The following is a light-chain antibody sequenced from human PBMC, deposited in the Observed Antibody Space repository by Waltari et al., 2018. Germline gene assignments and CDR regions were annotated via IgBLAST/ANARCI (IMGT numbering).Light chain of an antibody. CDR2: AAS. Sequence: DIQMTQSPSSLSASVGDRVTITCRASQGISNSLAWYQQKPGKAPKLLLYAASRLESGVPSRVSCSGSGTDYTLTISSLQPEDFATYYCQQYYSTPQVTFGGGTKVEIK. CDR3: QQYYSTPQVT. J-gene: IGKJ4*01. V-gene: IGKV1-NL1*01. CDR1: QGISNS.